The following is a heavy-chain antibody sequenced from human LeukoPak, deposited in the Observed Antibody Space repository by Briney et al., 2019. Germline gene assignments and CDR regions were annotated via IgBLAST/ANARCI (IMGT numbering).Heavy chain of an antibody. D-gene: IGHD6-13*01. J-gene: IGHJ4*02. CDR3: AKVVSSSWYVFDY. CDR2: ISGSGGST. Sequence: PGGSLRLSCAASGFTFSSYAMSWVRQAPGKGLEGVSAISGSGGSTYYADSVKGRFTISRDNSKNTLYLQMNSLRAEDTAVYYCAKVVSSSWYVFDYWGQGTLVTVSS. CDR1: GFTFSSYA. V-gene: IGHV3-23*01.